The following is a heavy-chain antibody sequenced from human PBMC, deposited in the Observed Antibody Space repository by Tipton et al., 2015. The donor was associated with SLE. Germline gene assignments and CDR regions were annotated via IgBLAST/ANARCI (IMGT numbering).Heavy chain of an antibody. CDR3: ARHNRGAAGWFDP. D-gene: IGHD6-13*01. CDR2: IYHSGNI. Sequence: TLSLTCTVSGGSVSSSNWWTWVRQSPGKGLEWIAEIYHSGNINFNPSLKSRVTISMDKYRNQFSLELTSVTAADTAVYYCARHNRGAAGWFDPWGQGTLVTVSS. CDR1: GGSVSSSNW. J-gene: IGHJ5*02. V-gene: IGHV4-4*02.